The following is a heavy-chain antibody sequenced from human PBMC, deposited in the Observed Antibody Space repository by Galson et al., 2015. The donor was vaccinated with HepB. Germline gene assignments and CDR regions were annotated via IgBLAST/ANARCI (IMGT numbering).Heavy chain of an antibody. CDR2: FNPSGGST. V-gene: IGHV1-46*03. CDR3: VRPSAVTTLSAFAF. D-gene: IGHD4-17*01. Sequence: SVKVSCKASGYTLTNYYIHWVRQAPGQGLEWMGVFNPSGGSTSYARKIEGRVTMTRDTSASTVYMELFSLRSEDTAVYYCVRPSAVTTLSAFAFWGQGTMVTVSS. J-gene: IGHJ3*01. CDR1: GYTLTNYY.